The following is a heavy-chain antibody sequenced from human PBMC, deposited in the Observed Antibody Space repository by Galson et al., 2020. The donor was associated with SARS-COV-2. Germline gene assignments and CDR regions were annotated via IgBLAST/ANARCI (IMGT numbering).Heavy chain of an antibody. Sequence: SETLSLTCAVYGGSFSGNYCSCISQPPGKGLEWRGEINSSGSTKYNPPPKSRGTIPVDTSKNHFSLRLSSVTAADTAVYYCAREENFFLVVTATRMCYFDYWGRGTLATVSS. CDR1: GGSFSGNY. D-gene: IGHD2-21*02. J-gene: IGHJ4*01. V-gene: IGHV4-34*01. CDR3: AREENFFLVVTATRMCYFDY. CDR2: INSSGST.